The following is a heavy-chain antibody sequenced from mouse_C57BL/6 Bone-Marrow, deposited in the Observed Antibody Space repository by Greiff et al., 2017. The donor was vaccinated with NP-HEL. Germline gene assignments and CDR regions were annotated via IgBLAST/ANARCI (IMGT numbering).Heavy chain of an antibody. J-gene: IGHJ1*03. CDR2: ISSGGDYI. CDR1: GFTFSSYA. CDR3: TGGSGSSPAFDV. V-gene: IGHV5-9-1*02. D-gene: IGHD1-1*01. Sequence: EVQRVESGEGLVKPGGSLKLSCAASGFTFSSYAMSWVRQTPEKRLEWVAYISSGGDYIYYADTVKGRFTISRDNASNTLYLQMSSLKSEDTDMCYCTGGSGSSPAFDVWGTGTAVTVTS.